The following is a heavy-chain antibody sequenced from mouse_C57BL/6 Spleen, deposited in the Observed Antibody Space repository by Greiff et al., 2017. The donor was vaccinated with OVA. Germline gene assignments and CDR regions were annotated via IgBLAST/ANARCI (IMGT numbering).Heavy chain of an antibody. CDR3: ARSRYGSSYHYAMDY. J-gene: IGHJ4*01. CDR2: IRNKANGYTT. V-gene: IGHV7-3*01. CDR1: GFTFTDYY. Sequence: EVNVVESGGGLVQPGGSLSLSCAASGFTFTDYYMSWVRQPPGKALEWLGFIRNKANGYTTEYSASVKGRFTISRATSPSILYLHMNALRAEDSATYYCARSRYGSSYHYAMDYWGQGTSVTVSS. D-gene: IGHD1-1*01.